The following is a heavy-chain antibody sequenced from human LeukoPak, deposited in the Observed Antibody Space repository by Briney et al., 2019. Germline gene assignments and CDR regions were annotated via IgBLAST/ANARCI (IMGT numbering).Heavy chain of an antibody. CDR2: ISYDVSNK. Sequence: RGSLRLSCAASGFTFSSYAMHWVRQAPGKGLEWVAVISYDVSNKYYADSVKGRFTISRDNSKNTLSLQMHSLRAEDTAVYYCARDPPIAVAGRPMYYFDYWGQGTLVTVSS. D-gene: IGHD6-19*01. CDR1: GFTFSSYA. V-gene: IGHV3-30-3*01. CDR3: ARDPPIAVAGRPMYYFDY. J-gene: IGHJ4*02.